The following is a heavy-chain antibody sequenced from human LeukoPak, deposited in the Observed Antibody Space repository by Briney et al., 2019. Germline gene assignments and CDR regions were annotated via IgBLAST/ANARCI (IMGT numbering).Heavy chain of an antibody. V-gene: IGHV3-74*01. CDR2: FGSDGKNT. J-gene: IGHJ4*02. D-gene: IGHD4-17*01. Sequence: GGSLRLSCAALGFTFKTYWIHWVRQAPGKGLVRVSRFGSDGKNTVYADSVKGRFTISRDSAKNTLSLQMNSLRAEDTGVYYCATSAVTTGLDFWGQGTLVTVSS. CDR1: GFTFKTYW. CDR3: ATSAVTTGLDF.